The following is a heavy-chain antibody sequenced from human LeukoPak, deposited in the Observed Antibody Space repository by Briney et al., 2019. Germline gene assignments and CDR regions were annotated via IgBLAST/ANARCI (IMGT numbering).Heavy chain of an antibody. J-gene: IGHJ4*02. CDR1: GGSISSGGYY. CDR2: IYYSGST. V-gene: IGHV4-31*03. CDR3: ARVGFGVVVPAAIQSSIAARALFDY. Sequence: PSETLSLTCTVSGGSISSGGYYWSWIRQHPGKGLEWIGYIYYSGSTYYNPSLKSRVTISVDTSKNQFSLKLSSVTAADTAVYYCARVGFGVVVPAAIQSSIAARALFDYWGQGTLVTVSS. D-gene: IGHD2-2*02.